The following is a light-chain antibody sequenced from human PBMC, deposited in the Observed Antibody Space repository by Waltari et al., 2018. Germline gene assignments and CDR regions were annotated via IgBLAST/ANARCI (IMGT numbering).Light chain of an antibody. CDR1: SSDMGAYDG. CDR2: DVS. V-gene: IGLV2-18*02. J-gene: IGLJ2*01. Sequence: QSALTQPPSVSKSLGQSLTRSCPGSSSDMGAYDGAAWYQQHSGTAPRLLIYDVSKRPSGVSDRFSGSKSANTASLTISGLQAEDEADYYCCSYRSGTTYYIFGGGTRLTVL. CDR3: CSYRSGTTYYI.